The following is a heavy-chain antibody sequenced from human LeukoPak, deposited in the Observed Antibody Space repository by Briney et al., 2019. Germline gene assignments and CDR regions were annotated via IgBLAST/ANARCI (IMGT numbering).Heavy chain of an antibody. CDR1: GYTLNVFF. CDR2: INPNSGDT. Sequence: ASVKVSCKASGYTLNVFFMQWVRQAPGPGLEWMGWINPNSGDTNYAQRFQGRVTMTLDTSNSAAYMELTSLTPDDTAMYYCASGRGSGSLRWGQGTLVTVSS. V-gene: IGHV1-2*02. CDR3: ASGRGSGSLR. D-gene: IGHD1-26*01. J-gene: IGHJ4*02.